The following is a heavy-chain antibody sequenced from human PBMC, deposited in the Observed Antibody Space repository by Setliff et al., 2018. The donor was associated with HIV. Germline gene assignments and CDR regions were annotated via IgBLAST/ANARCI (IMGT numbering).Heavy chain of an antibody. D-gene: IGHD6-13*01. CDR3: AAASSWDPLLDY. CDR1: GGSISSHC. Sequence: PSETLSLTCTVSGGSISSHCWSWIRQSPGKALEWIGYIYSSGSIIYNPSLKSRVTMSVDTSMDQFSLKLNSVTAADTAVYYCAAASSWDPLLDYWGQGTLVTV. V-gene: IGHV4-59*11. J-gene: IGHJ4*02. CDR2: IYSSGSI.